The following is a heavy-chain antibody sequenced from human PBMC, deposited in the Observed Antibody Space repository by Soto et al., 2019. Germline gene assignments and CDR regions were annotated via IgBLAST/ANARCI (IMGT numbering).Heavy chain of an antibody. V-gene: IGHV4-34*01. CDR3: ASCSGSCYSTGYGMDV. CDR2: INHSGST. Sequence: QVQLQQWGAGLLKPSETLSLTCAVYGGSFSGYYWSWIRQPPGKGLEWIGEINHSGSTNYNPSLNSRVTISVDTSKNQFSLKLSSVTAADTAVYYCASCSGSCYSTGYGMDVWGQGTTVTVSS. CDR1: GGSFSGYY. D-gene: IGHD2-15*01. J-gene: IGHJ6*02.